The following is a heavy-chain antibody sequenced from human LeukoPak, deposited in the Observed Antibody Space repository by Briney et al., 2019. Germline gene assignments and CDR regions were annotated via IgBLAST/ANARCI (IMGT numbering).Heavy chain of an antibody. J-gene: IGHJ4*02. CDR2: IYPGDSDT. CDR3: ARLKEAAGDTIFDY. CDR1: GYSFTSYW. Sequence: EESLKISCKGSGYSFTSYWIGWVRQMPGKGLEWMGIIYPGDSDTRYSPSFQGQVTISAGKSISTAYLQWSSLKASDTAMYYCARLKEAAGDTIFDYWGQGTLVTVSS. V-gene: IGHV5-51*01. D-gene: IGHD6-13*01.